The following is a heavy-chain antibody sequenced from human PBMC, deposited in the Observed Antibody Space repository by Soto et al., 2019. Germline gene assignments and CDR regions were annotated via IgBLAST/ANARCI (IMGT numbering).Heavy chain of an antibody. D-gene: IGHD3-22*01. CDR2: INHSGST. J-gene: IGHJ3*02. CDR3: ARRVAYYDRSGDANDS. V-gene: IGHV4-34*01. CDR1: GGSFSGYY. Sequence: SETLSLTCAFYGGSFSGYYWSCIRHAPGKGLEWIGEINHSGSTSYNPSLKSRVTMSVDTYKNEFSLKLTSVTAADTAVYYCARRVAYYDRSGDANDSWGQGTMVIVSS.